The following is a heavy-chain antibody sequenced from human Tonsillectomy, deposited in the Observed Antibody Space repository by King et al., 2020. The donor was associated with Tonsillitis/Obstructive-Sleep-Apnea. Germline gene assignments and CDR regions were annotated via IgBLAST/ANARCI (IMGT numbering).Heavy chain of an antibody. V-gene: IGHV1-18*01. CDR3: ARYYYDGSGYYHGYFQH. CDR2: SRPYNGDT. CDR1: GYTFTNYD. D-gene: IGHD3-22*01. Sequence: VQLVESGAEVRKPGASVKVSCKASGYTFTNYDITWVRQAPGQGLEWMGWSRPYNGDTNYAQKLQGRVTMTSDTSTSKVYMELRTLRSDDTAVYYCARYYYDGSGYYHGYFQHWGQGTLVTVSS. J-gene: IGHJ1*01.